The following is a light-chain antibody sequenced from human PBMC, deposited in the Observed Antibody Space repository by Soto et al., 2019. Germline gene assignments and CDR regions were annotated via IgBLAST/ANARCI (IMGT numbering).Light chain of an antibody. CDR2: WAS. CDR1: QSVLYSSNNKNY. V-gene: IGKV4-1*01. CDR3: QPYHSSPWT. Sequence: DIVMTQSPDSLAVSLGERATINCKSSQSVLYSSNNKNYLAWYQQRPGQPPKLLIYWASTRESGVPDRFSGSGSGTDFTLTISSLQAEDVAVYYCQPYHSSPWTFGQGTKVEIK. J-gene: IGKJ1*01.